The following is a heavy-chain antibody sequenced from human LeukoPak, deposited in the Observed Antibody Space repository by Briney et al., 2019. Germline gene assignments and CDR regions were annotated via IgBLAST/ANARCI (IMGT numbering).Heavy chain of an antibody. CDR2: IKQDGSEK. CDR1: GFTFSSYW. J-gene: IGHJ4*02. D-gene: IGHD3-22*01. Sequence: GGSLRLSCAASGFTFSSYWMSWVRQAPGKGLEWVANIKQDGSEKYYVDSVKGRFTISRDNAKNSLYLQMNSLRAEDTALYYCARWNDGLYDSSDYEFDYWGQGTLVTVSS. CDR3: ARWNDGLYDSSDYEFDY. V-gene: IGHV3-7*03.